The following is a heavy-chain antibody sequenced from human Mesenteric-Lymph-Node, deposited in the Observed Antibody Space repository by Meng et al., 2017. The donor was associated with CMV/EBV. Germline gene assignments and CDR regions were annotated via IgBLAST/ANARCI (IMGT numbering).Heavy chain of an antibody. J-gene: IGHJ4*02. CDR3: AKDLGGVGSGEKFDS. V-gene: IGHV3-23*01. CDR2: VSGSGGST. D-gene: IGHD1-1*01. Sequence: SGFTFSSYAMSWVRQAPGKGLEWVSVVSGSGGSTYYADSVKGRFTISRDNLKNTLFLEMDSLRAEDTAIYYCAKDLGGVGSGEKFDSWGQGTLVTVSS. CDR1: GFTFSSYA.